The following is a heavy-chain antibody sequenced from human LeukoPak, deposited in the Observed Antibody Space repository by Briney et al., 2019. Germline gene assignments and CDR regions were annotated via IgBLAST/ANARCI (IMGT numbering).Heavy chain of an antibody. CDR2: ISYDGSNK. D-gene: IGHD6-19*01. J-gene: IGHJ4*02. CDR3: AKDPGYSSGWLDH. Sequence: PGGSLSLSCAASGFTFSSYAMHWVRQAPGKGLEWVAVISYDGSNKYYADSVKGRFSISRDNSKNTVYLQMNSLRAEDTAVYYCAKDPGYSSGWLDHWGQGNLVSVSS. V-gene: IGHV3-30-3*01. CDR1: GFTFSSYA.